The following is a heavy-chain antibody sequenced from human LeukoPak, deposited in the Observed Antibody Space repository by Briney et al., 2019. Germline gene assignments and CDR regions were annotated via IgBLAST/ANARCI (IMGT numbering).Heavy chain of an antibody. V-gene: IGHV3-48*03. Sequence: PGGCLRLSCAASGFTFSSYEMNWVRQAPGKGLEWVSYISISGRPIYYADSVKGRFTISRDNAKNSLYLQMNSLRAEDTAVYYCARKYCSSTSCLIDYWGQGTLVTFSS. CDR1: GFTFSSYE. D-gene: IGHD2-2*01. CDR2: ISISGRPI. J-gene: IGHJ4*02. CDR3: ARKYCSSTSCLIDY.